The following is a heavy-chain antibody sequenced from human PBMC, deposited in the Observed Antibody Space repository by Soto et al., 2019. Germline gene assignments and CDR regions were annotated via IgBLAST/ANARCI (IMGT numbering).Heavy chain of an antibody. CDR1: GYTFSNYD. CDR2: MNPNTGDT. D-gene: IGHD3-22*01. Sequence: QVQLVQSGAEVKEPGASVKVSCRASGYTFSNYDMNWVRQATGQGPEWIGWMNPNTGDTGYAQKFQGRVTMTRDISTNTAYMQLSSLRSEDTAVYYCAKVSRRGASIDYDYWGQGTVVTGSS. J-gene: IGHJ4*02. CDR3: AKVSRRGASIDYDY. V-gene: IGHV1-8*01.